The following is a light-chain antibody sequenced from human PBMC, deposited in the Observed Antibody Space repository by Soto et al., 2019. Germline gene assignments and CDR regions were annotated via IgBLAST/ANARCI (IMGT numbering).Light chain of an antibody. J-gene: IGKJ1*01. CDR1: QSISSY. Sequence: DVQMTQSPSSLSAAVGDRVTITCRGSQSISSYLNWYQQKPGKAPKLLIYAASTLQSGVRSRFSGSGSGTDFTLTIRSLQPEEFATYHCQQSYSTPRTFGQGTKV. CDR3: QQSYSTPRT. CDR2: AAS. V-gene: IGKV1-39*01.